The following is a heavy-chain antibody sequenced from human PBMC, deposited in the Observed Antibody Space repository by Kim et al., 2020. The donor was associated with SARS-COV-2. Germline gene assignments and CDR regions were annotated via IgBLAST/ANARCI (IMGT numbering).Heavy chain of an antibody. CDR3: AREIGWADSSSSGWFDP. D-gene: IGHD6-6*01. CDR2: IWYDGSNK. J-gene: IGHJ5*02. CDR1: GFTFSSYG. Sequence: GGSLRLSCAASGFTFSSYGMHWVRQAPGKGLEWVAVIWYDGSNKYYADSVKGRFTISRDNSKNTLYLQMNSMRAEDTAVYYCAREIGWADSSSSGWFDPWGQGTLVTVSS. V-gene: IGHV3-33*01.